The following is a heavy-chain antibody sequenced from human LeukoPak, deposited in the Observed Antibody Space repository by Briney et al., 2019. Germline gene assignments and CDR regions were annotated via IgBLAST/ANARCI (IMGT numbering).Heavy chain of an antibody. Sequence: ASVKVSCKASGYTFTGYYMHWVRQAPGQGLEWMGWINPNSGGTNYAQKFQGRVTVTRDTSISTAYMDLSRLRSGDTAVYYCARAGVWDYSDSSGYHNAAFDIWGQGTMVTVSS. J-gene: IGHJ3*02. CDR2: INPNSGGT. CDR1: GYTFTGYY. CDR3: ARAGVWDYSDSSGYHNAAFDI. V-gene: IGHV1-2*02. D-gene: IGHD3-22*01.